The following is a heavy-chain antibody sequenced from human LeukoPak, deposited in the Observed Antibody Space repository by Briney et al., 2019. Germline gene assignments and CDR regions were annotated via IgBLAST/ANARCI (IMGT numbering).Heavy chain of an antibody. CDR2: INPNSGGT. CDR3: ARANPLYCSSTTCLFDY. J-gene: IGHJ4*02. Sequence: ASVKVSCKASGYTFTGYYMHWVRRAPGQGFEWMGWINPNSGGTNYAQKFQGRVTMTRDTSISTAHMELSRLRSGDTAVYYCARANPLYCSSTTCLFDYWGQGTLVTVSS. V-gene: IGHV1-2*02. CDR1: GYTFTGYY. D-gene: IGHD2-2*01.